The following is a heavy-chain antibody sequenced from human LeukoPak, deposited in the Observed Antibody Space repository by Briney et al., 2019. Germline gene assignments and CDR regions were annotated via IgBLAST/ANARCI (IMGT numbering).Heavy chain of an antibody. CDR1: GGSFSGYY. J-gene: IGHJ4*02. CDR3: ARRRCSSTSCYRQKYYFDY. CDR2: TNHSGST. V-gene: IGHV4-34*01. Sequence: SETLSLTCAVYGGSFSGYYWSWIRQPPGKGLEWIGETNHSGSTNYNPSLKSRVTISVDTSKNQFSLKLSSVTAADTAVYYCARRRCSSTSCYRQKYYFDYWGQGTLVTVSS. D-gene: IGHD2-2*02.